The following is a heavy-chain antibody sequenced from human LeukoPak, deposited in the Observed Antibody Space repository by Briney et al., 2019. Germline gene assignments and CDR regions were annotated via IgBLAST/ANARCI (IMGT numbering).Heavy chain of an antibody. J-gene: IGHJ4*02. CDR2: INPNSGGT. Sequence: EASVKVSCKASGYTFTDYYMHWVRQAPGQGLEWMGWINPNSGGTNYAQKFQGRVTMTRDTSISTAYMELSRLRSDDTAVYYCARETCSGGSCSANFDYWGQGTLVTVSS. CDR1: GYTFTDYY. V-gene: IGHV1-2*02. CDR3: ARETCSGGSCSANFDY. D-gene: IGHD2-15*01.